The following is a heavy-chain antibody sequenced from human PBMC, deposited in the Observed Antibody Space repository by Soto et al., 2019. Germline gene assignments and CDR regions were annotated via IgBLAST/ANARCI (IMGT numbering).Heavy chain of an antibody. Sequence: PSETLSLTCTVSGGSISTYYWSWIRQPAGKGLEWIGRIDTSGNTNYNPSLKSRVTMSIDTSKKQFSLKLTSVTAADTAGYYCARYSSNWFQTEGMDVWGQGTTVTVSS. CDR3: ARYSSNWFQTEGMDV. D-gene: IGHD6-13*01. CDR2: IDTSGNT. V-gene: IGHV4-4*07. J-gene: IGHJ6*02. CDR1: GGSISTYY.